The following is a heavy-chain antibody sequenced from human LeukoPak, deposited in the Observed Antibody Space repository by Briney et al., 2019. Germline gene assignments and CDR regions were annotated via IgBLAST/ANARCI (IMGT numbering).Heavy chain of an antibody. CDR1: GFTFSSYW. D-gene: IGHD4-23*01. J-gene: IGHJ4*02. Sequence: GGSLRLSCAASGFTFSSYWMHWVRQGPGKGLVWVSRINSDGSSTNYADSVKGRFTISRDNAKNTLYLQMNSLRVEDTAVYYCARGRPHGNDYWGQGTLVTVSS. CDR2: INSDGSST. V-gene: IGHV3-74*01. CDR3: ARGRPHGNDY.